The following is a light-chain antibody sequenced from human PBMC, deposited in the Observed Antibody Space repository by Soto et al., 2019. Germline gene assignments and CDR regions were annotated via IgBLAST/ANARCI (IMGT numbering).Light chain of an antibody. J-gene: IGKJ4*01. Sequence: DIVMTQSPLSLPVTPGEPSSISCSSSRSLLQTNGNTYLDWYLQKPGQSPQLLISLATNRASGVPDRFSGSGSGTDFTLQISRVEAEDVGVYYCMQALQTPFTFGGGTKVDI. CDR1: RSLLQTNGNTY. CDR2: LAT. V-gene: IGKV2-28*01. CDR3: MQALQTPFT.